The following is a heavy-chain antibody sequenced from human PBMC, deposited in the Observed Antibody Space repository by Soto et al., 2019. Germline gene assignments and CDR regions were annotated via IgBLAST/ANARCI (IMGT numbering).Heavy chain of an antibody. V-gene: IGHV4-30-4*01. CDR3: ATMGTPVTGLYYFDY. J-gene: IGHJ4*02. D-gene: IGHD4-17*01. Sequence: QVQLQESGPGLVKPSQTLSLTCTVSGGSISSGNYYWSWIRQPPGKGLEWIGFISYSGTTHYSASLRSRVSTSVDTSKNRFSLELSAVTAADTAVYYCATMGTPVTGLYYFDYWGQGTLVTVSS. CDR1: GGSISSGNYY. CDR2: ISYSGTT.